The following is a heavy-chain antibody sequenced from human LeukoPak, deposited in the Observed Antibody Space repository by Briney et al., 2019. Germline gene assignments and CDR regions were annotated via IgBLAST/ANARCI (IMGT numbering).Heavy chain of an antibody. CDR1: GYTFTTYE. V-gene: IGHV1-8*01. Sequence: ASVKVSCKASGYTFTTYEINWGRQANGQGLEGMGWMNPNSGNTGYTQKFQGRVTMTRNTSISTAYMELSSLRSEDTAVYYCARGRGSGHKENWFDPWGQGTLVTVSS. CDR3: ARGRGSGHKENWFDP. D-gene: IGHD6-19*01. CDR2: MNPNSGNT. J-gene: IGHJ5*02.